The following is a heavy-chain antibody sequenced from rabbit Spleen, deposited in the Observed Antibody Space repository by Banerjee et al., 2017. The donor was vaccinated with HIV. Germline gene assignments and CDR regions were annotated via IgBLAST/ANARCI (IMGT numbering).Heavy chain of an antibody. V-gene: IGHV1S7*01. CDR3: ARSIVPWLGLTRLDL. Sequence: QLTETGGGLVQPGESLKLSCKASEIDFTKYYITWVRQAPGKGLEWIGIIYAAKGSTDYASWVNGRFTFSIDNAQSPVDLKMTSLTAADTATYFCARSIVPWLGLTRLDLWGPGTLVTVS. CDR1: EIDFTKYY. CDR2: IYAAKGST. J-gene: IGHJ3*01. D-gene: IGHD4-1*01.